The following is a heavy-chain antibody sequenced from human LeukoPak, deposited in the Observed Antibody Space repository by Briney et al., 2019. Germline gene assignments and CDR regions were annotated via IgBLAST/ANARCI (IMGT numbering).Heavy chain of an antibody. V-gene: IGHV3-11*04. D-gene: IGHD3-9*01. CDR2: ISGSGDKL. J-gene: IGHJ3*01. Sequence: PGGSLRLSCAASGFTFSDYYMSWIRQAPGKGLEWVSSISGSGDKLFYADSVKGRFIISRDNAKKSLNLQMNSLRAEDTALYYCVRNKGTSYDVLTGYEDAFDLWGQGTRVTVSS. CDR1: GFTFSDYY. CDR3: VRNKGTSYDVLTGYEDAFDL.